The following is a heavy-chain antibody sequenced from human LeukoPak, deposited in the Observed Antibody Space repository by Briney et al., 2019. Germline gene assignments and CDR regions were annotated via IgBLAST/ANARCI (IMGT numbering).Heavy chain of an antibody. J-gene: IGHJ6*04. D-gene: IGHD3-10*02. CDR1: GFIFTSYS. CDR2: ISSSSSTI. Sequence: GGSLRLSCAASGFIFTSYSMNWARQAPGKGLEWISYISSSSSTIYYADSVRGRFTISRDNAKNSLYLQMNSLRAEDTAVYYCAELGITMIGGVWGKGTTVTISS. CDR3: AELGITMIGGV. V-gene: IGHV3-48*01.